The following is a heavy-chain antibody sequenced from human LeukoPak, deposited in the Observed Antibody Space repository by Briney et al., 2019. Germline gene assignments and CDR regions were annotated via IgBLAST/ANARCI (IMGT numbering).Heavy chain of an antibody. V-gene: IGHV4-59*05. D-gene: IGHD3-22*01. CDR2: IYYSGST. CDR1: GGSISSYY. Sequence: SETLSLTCTVSGGSISSYYWSWIRQPAGKGLEWIGRIYYSGSTYYNPSLKSRVTISVDTPKNQFSLKLSSVTAADTAVYYCARHYYYDSSGYYYDYFDYWGQGTLVTVSS. J-gene: IGHJ4*02. CDR3: ARHYYYDSSGYYYDYFDY.